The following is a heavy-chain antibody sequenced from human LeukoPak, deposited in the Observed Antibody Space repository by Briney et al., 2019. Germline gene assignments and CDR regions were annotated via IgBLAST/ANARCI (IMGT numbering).Heavy chain of an antibody. CDR1: GYTFTGYY. V-gene: IGHV1-2*02. Sequence: ASVKVSCKASGYTFTGYYMHWVRQAPGQGLEWMGWINPNSGGTNYAQKFQGRVTMTRDTSISTAYMELSRLRSDDTAVYYCARVNAPPYYYDSSGRMPSSFDYWGQGTLVTVSS. D-gene: IGHD3-22*01. CDR3: ARVNAPPYYYDSSGRMPSSFDY. CDR2: INPNSGGT. J-gene: IGHJ4*02.